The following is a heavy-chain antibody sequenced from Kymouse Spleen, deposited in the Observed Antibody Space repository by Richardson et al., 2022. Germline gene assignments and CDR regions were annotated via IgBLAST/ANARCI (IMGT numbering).Heavy chain of an antibody. V-gene: IGHV3-15*01. CDR3: TTDLGAAAGTDFDY. D-gene: IGHD6-13*01. J-gene: IGHJ4*02. Sequence: EVQLVESGGGLVKPGGSLRLSCAASGFTFSNAWMSWVRQAPGKGLEWVGRIKSKTDGGTTDYAAPVKGRFTISRDDSKNTLYLQMNSLKTEDTAVYYCTTDLGAAAGTDFDYWGQGTLVTVSS. CDR2: IKSKTDGGTT. CDR1: GFTFSNAW.